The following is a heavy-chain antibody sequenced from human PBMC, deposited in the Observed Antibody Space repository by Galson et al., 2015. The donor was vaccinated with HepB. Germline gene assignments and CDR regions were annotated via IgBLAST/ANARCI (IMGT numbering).Heavy chain of an antibody. V-gene: IGHV1-69*13. Sequence: SVKVSCKASGGTFSSFAISWLRQAPGQGLEWMGGTIPIFGTSNYAQKFQGRVTITVDESTSTVYMELGSLRFDDTAVYYCARGPARSYDDSSGYSENWGQGTLVTVSS. CDR2: TIPIFGTS. CDR3: ARGPARSYDDSSGYSEN. CDR1: GGTFSSFA. D-gene: IGHD3-22*01. J-gene: IGHJ4*02.